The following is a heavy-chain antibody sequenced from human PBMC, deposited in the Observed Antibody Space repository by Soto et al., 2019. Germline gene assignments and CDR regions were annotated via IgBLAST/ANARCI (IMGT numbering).Heavy chain of an antibody. D-gene: IGHD3-3*01. V-gene: IGHV3-23*01. CDR1: GFRFSSYG. CDR2: MDTSGGNT. CDR3: ASHYDMWSGYLSPVDY. J-gene: IGHJ4*02. Sequence: GGSLRLSCAGSGFRFSSYGMSWVRRAPGKGLEWVSSMDTSGGNTYYADSVQGRFTISRDNSKKSLYLQMNSLRDEDTAVYYCASHYDMWSGYLSPVDYWGQGTLVTVSS.